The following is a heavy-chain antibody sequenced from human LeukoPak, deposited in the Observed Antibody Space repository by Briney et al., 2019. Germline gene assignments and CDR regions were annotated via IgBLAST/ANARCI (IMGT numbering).Heavy chain of an antibody. Sequence: SVKVSCKASGGTFSSYAISWVRQAPGQGLEWMGRIIPIFGTANYAQKFQGRVTITTDESTSTAYMELSSLRSEDTAVYYCARDRKMATIPGYDAFDIWGQGTMVTVSS. J-gene: IGHJ3*02. CDR2: IIPIFGTA. D-gene: IGHD5-24*01. CDR1: GGTFSSYA. CDR3: ARDRKMATIPGYDAFDI. V-gene: IGHV1-69*05.